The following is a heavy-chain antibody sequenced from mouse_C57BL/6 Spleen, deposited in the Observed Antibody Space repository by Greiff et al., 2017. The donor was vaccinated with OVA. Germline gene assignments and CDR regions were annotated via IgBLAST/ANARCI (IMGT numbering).Heavy chain of an antibody. CDR1: GYTFTSYW. Sequence: QVQLQQPGAELVMPGASVKLSCKASGYTFTSYWMHWVKQRPGQGLEWIGEIDPSDSYTNYNQKFKGKSTLTVDKSSSTAYMQLSSLTSEDSAVYYGARRGDYDGYFDVWGTGTTVTVSS. CDR2: IDPSDSYT. CDR3: ARRGDYDGYFDV. V-gene: IGHV1-69*01. J-gene: IGHJ1*03. D-gene: IGHD2-4*01.